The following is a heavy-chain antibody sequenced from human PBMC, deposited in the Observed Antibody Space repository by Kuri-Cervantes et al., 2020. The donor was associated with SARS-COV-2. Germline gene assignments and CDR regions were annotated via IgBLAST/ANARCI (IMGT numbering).Heavy chain of an antibody. CDR1: GFTFSTYG. CDR2: IRYDGSDK. CDR3: GGSLEWLLYGASVDY. Sequence: GESLKISCAASGFTFSTYGMHWVRQAPGKGLEWVAFIRYDGSDKYYGDSVKGRFTISRDSSKNTLYLQMNSLRAEDTAVYYCGGSLEWLLYGASVDYWGQGTLVTVSS. D-gene: IGHD3-3*01. J-gene: IGHJ4*02. V-gene: IGHV3-30*02.